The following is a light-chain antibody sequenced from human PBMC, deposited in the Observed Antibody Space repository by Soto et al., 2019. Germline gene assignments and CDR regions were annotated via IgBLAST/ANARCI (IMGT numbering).Light chain of an antibody. CDR2: EVT. CDR1: SSDVGAYNY. V-gene: IGLV2-8*01. J-gene: IGLJ3*02. Sequence: QSALTQPPSASGSPGQSVTISCTGTSSDVGAYNYVSWYQQHPGKAPKLIIYEVTKRPSGVPDRVSGSKSGNTASLTVSGLQAEDEADYYCNSYAGSKNFGVFGGGTKVTVL. CDR3: NSYAGSKNFGV.